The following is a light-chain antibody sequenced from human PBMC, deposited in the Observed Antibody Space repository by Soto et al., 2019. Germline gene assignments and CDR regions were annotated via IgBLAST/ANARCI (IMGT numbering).Light chain of an antibody. J-gene: IGKJ1*01. Sequence: DIVMTQSPDARDVSLVEIATIKFKSIQSVFYSSNNKNYLAWYQQKPGQPPKLLIYWASTRKSGVPDRFSGSGSETDFTLSISSLQAEDVAVYYCQQFYSSPPWTFGQGTKVDIK. CDR2: WAS. V-gene: IGKV4-1*01. CDR3: QQFYSSPPWT. CDR1: QSVFYSSNNKNY.